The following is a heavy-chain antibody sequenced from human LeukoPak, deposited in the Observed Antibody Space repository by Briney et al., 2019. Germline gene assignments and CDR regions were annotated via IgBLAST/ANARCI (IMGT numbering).Heavy chain of an antibody. Sequence: ASVKVSCKASGYTFTSYYMHWVRQAPGQGLEWMGIINPSGGSTSYAQKFQGRVTMTRDTSTSTVYMELSSLRSEDTAVYYCARGGTIYDSILEDAFDIWGQGTMVTVSS. CDR1: GYTFTSYY. CDR2: INPSGGST. V-gene: IGHV1-46*01. CDR3: ARGGTIYDSILEDAFDI. D-gene: IGHD3-22*01. J-gene: IGHJ3*02.